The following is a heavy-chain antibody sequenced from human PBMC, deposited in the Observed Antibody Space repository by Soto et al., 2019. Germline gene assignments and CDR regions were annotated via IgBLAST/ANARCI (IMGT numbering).Heavy chain of an antibody. J-gene: IGHJ4*02. CDR1: GFSVSSNY. CDR2: IYAAGNT. V-gene: IGHV3-53*01. D-gene: IGHD3-10*01. CDR3: ARLSRSGGGY. Sequence: GGSLRLSCAASGFSVSSNYMTWVRQAPGKGLEWVSVIYAAGNTYYADSVKGRFTTSRDNSKDMLYLQMNSLRAEDTAMYYCARLSRSGGGYWGQGTLVTVSS.